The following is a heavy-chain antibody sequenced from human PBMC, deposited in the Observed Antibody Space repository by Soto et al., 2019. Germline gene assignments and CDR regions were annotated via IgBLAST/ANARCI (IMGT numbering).Heavy chain of an antibody. J-gene: IGHJ6*02. CDR3: ARVGGVAAYGMDV. V-gene: IGHV3-21*01. CDR1: GFTFSSYS. Sequence: LRLSCAASGFTFSSYSMNWVRQAPGKGLEWVSSISSSSSYIYYADSVKGRFTISRDNAKNSLYLQMNSLRAEDTAVYYCARVGGVAAYGMDVWGQGTTVTVSS. CDR2: ISSSSSYI. D-gene: IGHD2-15*01.